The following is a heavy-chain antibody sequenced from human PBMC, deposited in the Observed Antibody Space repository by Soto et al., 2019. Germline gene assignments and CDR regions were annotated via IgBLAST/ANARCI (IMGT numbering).Heavy chain of an antibody. V-gene: IGHV4-59*01. J-gene: IGHJ4*02. CDR1: GGSLSSYY. CDR3: ERELAAAGKTYFDY. CDR2: IYYSGST. Sequence: PSETLSLTCTVSGGSLSSYYWSWIRQPPGKGLEWIGYIYYSGSTNYNPSLKSRVTISVDTSKNQFSLKLSSVTAADTAVYYCERELAAAGKTYFDYWRQGTLVTVSS. D-gene: IGHD6-13*01.